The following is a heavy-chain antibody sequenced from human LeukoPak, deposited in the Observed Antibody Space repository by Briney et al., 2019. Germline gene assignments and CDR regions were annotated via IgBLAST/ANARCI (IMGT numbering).Heavy chain of an antibody. CDR2: IYYTGST. CDR1: GGSISSSSHY. J-gene: IGHJ5*02. V-gene: IGHV4-39*01. D-gene: IGHD5-24*01. CDR3: ASGRRDGYNS. Sequence: SETLSLTCTVSGGSISSSSHYWGWIRQPPGKGLEWIGSIYYTGSTYYNPSLKSRVTISVDTSKNQFSLKLSSVTAADTAVYYCASGRRDGYNSWGQGTLVTVSS.